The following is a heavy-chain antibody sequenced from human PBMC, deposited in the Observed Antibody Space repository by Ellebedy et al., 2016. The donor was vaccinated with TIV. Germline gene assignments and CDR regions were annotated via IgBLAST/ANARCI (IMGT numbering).Heavy chain of an antibody. CDR1: GLTFSSHG. D-gene: IGHD2-21*02. Sequence: PGGSLRLSCAVSGLTFSSHGMSWVRQAPGKGLEWVSGLTASGESTYYADSVKGRFTISRDNSKNTLYLQMNSLRVEDTAVYYGVVTGWRGGTIVPFTYWGQGSLVTVSS. CDR3: VVTGWRGGTIVPFTY. V-gene: IGHV3-23*01. CDR2: LTASGEST. J-gene: IGHJ4*02.